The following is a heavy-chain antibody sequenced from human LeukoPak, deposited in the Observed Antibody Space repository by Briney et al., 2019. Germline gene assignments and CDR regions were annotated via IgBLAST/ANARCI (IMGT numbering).Heavy chain of an antibody. Sequence: PSETLSLTCTVSGYSITSGYYWGWIRQPPGKGLEWIGSIYYSGSTYYNPSLKSRVTISVDTSKNQFSLKLSSVTAADTAVYYCARRGAGYCSGGSCYYWFDPWGQGTLVTVSS. D-gene: IGHD2-15*01. CDR2: IYYSGST. CDR1: GYSITSGYY. CDR3: ARRGAGYCSGGSCYYWFDP. J-gene: IGHJ5*02. V-gene: IGHV4-38-2*02.